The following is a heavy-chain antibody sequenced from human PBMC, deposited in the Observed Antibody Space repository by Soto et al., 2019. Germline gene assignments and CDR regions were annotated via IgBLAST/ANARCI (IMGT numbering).Heavy chain of an antibody. CDR1: GFTFSSYW. CDR3: ARDRGVVPAAIWYYYYYGMDV. V-gene: IGHV3-7*01. J-gene: IGHJ6*02. D-gene: IGHD2-2*02. Sequence: LRLSCAASGFTFSSYWMSWVRQAPGKGLEWVANIKQDGSEKYYVDSVKGRFTISRDNAKNSLYLQMNSLRAEDTAVYYCARDRGVVPAAIWYYYYYGMDVWGQGTTVTVSS. CDR2: IKQDGSEK.